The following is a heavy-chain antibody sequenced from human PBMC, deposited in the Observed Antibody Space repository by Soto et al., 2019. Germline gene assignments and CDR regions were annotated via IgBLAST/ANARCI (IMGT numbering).Heavy chain of an antibody. CDR2: IYYSGST. Sequence: QVQLQESGPGLVKPSETLSLTCTVSGGSVSSGSYYWSWIRQPPGKELEWIGYIYYSGSTNYNPSLKIRVTISVDTSKNQFSLKLSSVTAADTAVYYCASFSVASDAFDIWGQGTMVTVSS. D-gene: IGHD5-12*01. J-gene: IGHJ3*02. V-gene: IGHV4-61*01. CDR1: GGSVSSGSYY. CDR3: ASFSVASDAFDI.